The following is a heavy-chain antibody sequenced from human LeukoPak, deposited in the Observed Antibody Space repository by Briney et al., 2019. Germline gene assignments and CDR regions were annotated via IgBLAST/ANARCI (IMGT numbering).Heavy chain of an antibody. J-gene: IGHJ3*02. CDR1: GFTFSSYI. CDR3: ARDRLGAGSFDI. Sequence: PGGSLRLSCAASGFTFSSYIMNWVRQAPGKGLEWISYIHSSSSSTYYADSVKGRLTISRDNAKNSLYLQMNSLRDEDTAVYYCARDRLGAGSFDIWGQGTMVTVSS. V-gene: IGHV3-48*02. CDR2: IHSSSSST. D-gene: IGHD7-27*01.